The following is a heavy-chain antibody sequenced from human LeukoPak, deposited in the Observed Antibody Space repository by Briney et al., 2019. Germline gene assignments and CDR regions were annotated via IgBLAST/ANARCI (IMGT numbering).Heavy chain of an antibody. Sequence: PSQTLSLTCTVSGDSINSGGYYWSWIRQRPGKGLERIGYIYFSGSAYYNPSLKSRVSISVDTSKNQFSLKLSAVTAADTAMYYCARNSDTSGYYFDYWGQGTLVTVSS. J-gene: IGHJ4*02. CDR3: ARNSDTSGYYFDY. CDR1: GDSINSGGYY. CDR2: IYFSGSA. D-gene: IGHD3-22*01. V-gene: IGHV4-31*03.